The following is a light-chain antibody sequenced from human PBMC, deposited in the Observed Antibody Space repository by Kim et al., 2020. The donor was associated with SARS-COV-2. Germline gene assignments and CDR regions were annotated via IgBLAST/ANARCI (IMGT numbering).Light chain of an antibody. CDR1: SGHSRFA. Sequence: QLVLTQSPSASASLGASVNLTCTLSSGHSRFAIAWHQQQPEKGPRFLMKLNSDGSHTKGDGIPDRFSGSSSGTERYLTISRLQSEDEADYYCQTWGTGILVFGGGTKVTVL. J-gene: IGLJ3*02. CDR2: LNSDGSH. CDR3: QTWGTGILV. V-gene: IGLV4-69*01.